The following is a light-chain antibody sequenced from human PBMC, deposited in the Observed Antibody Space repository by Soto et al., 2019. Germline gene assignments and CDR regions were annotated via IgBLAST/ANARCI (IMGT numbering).Light chain of an antibody. J-gene: IGLJ2*01. CDR1: SSNIGNNY. CDR2: DNN. Sequence: QSVLTQPPSVSAAPGQKVTISCSGSSSNIGNNYVSWYQQLPGTAPKLLIYDNNKGPSGIPDRFSGSKSGTSATLVITGLQTGDEADYYCGTWDSRLSGVVFGGGTQLTVL. CDR3: GTWDSRLSGVV. V-gene: IGLV1-51*01.